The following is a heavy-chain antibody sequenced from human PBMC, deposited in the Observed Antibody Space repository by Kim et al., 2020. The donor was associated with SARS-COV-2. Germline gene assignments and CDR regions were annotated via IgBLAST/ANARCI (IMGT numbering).Heavy chain of an antibody. Sequence: GGTHYTVTVEGRFTIARDNSKNLVYLQMNNRRAEDTAVYHCAREAFYYLDSWGQGTPVSVSS. J-gene: IGHJ4*02. V-gene: IGHV3-53*01. CDR3: AREAFYYLDS. CDR2: GGT. D-gene: IGHD3-3*01.